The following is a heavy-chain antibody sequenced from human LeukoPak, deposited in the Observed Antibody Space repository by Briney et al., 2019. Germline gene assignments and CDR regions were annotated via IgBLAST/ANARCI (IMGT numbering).Heavy chain of an antibody. CDR3: AKKVVVGATSPYSDFQD. D-gene: IGHD1-26*01. Sequence: GGSLRLSCAASGFTFNTYTIHWVRQAPGKGLEWVAVISYDGSNRYYAGSVKGRFSISRDNSKNTLYLQMNSLRAEDTALYYCAKKVVVGATSPYSDFQDWGQGTLVTVSS. CDR1: GFTFNTYT. V-gene: IGHV3-30-3*02. J-gene: IGHJ1*01. CDR2: ISYDGSNR.